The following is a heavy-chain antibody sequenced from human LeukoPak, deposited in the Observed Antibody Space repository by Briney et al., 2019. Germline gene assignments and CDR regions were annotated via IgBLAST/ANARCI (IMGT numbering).Heavy chain of an antibody. CDR3: ARTNYYDSSGYAYYFDY. Sequence: GGSLRLSCAASGFTFDDYAFHWVRQAPGKGLEWVSGISWNSANIGYADFVKGRFTISRDNAKNSLYLKMNSLRTEDTALYYCARTNYYDSSGYAYYFDYWSQGTLVTVS. J-gene: IGHJ4*02. D-gene: IGHD3-22*01. CDR2: ISWNSANI. V-gene: IGHV3-9*01. CDR1: GFTFDDYA.